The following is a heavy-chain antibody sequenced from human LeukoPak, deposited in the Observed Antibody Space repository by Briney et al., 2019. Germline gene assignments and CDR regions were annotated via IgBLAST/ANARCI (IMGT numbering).Heavy chain of an antibody. CDR1: GGSISSYY. D-gene: IGHD3-10*01. J-gene: IGHJ6*03. V-gene: IGHV4-4*07. Sequence: PSETLSLTCTVSGGSISSYYWSWIRQPAGKGLEWIGRIYTSGSTNYNPSLKSRVTMSVDTSKNQFSLKLSSVTAADTAVYYCARGGYYGSGSYFYYYMDVWGKGTTVTISS. CDR2: IYTSGST. CDR3: ARGGYYGSGSYFYYYMDV.